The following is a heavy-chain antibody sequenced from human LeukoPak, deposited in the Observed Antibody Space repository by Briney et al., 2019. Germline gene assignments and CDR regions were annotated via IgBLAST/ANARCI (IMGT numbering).Heavy chain of an antibody. V-gene: IGHV3-33*01. Sequence: GGSLRLSCAASAFSFSSYGMHWVRQAPGKGLEWVAVIWSDGSIKFYGDSVKGRFTISRDNSKNTLYLQMDSLRAEDTAVYYCARGGGYDSSGYVTDFDYWGQGTLVTVSS. D-gene: IGHD3-22*01. CDR2: IWSDGSIK. CDR1: AFSFSSYG. J-gene: IGHJ4*02. CDR3: ARGGGYDSSGYVTDFDY.